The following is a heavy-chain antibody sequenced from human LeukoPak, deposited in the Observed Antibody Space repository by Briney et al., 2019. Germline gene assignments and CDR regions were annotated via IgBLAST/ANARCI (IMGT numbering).Heavy chain of an antibody. J-gene: IGHJ2*01. CDR2: ISSSSRFI. CDR3: ARAVYCSGGGCFWYFDL. V-gene: IGHV3-21*01. Sequence: PGGSLRLSCAASGFTFSNAWMSWVRQAPGKGLEWVSLISSSSRFIYYGDSVKGRFTISRDNAKKSLYLQMNSLRAEDTAVYYCARAVYCSGGGCFWYFDLWGRGTLVTVSS. CDR1: GFTFSNAW. D-gene: IGHD2-15*01.